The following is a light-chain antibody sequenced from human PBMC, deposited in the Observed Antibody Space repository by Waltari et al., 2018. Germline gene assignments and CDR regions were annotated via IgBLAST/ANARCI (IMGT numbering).Light chain of an antibody. CDR3: MQGTHWPRT. J-gene: IGKJ1*01. V-gene: IGKV2-30*02. Sequence: DVVMTQSPLSLPVTLGQPASISCWSSPSLVHSDGNTYLTWFQQSPGQSPRRLSYQVSIRDSGVPDRCSGSGSGTDFTLKISRVEAEDVGVYYCMQGTHWPRTFGQGTKVEIK. CDR1: PSLVHSDGNTY. CDR2: QVS.